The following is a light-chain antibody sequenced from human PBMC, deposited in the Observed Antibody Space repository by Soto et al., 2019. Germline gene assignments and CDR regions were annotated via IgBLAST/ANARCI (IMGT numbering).Light chain of an antibody. CDR3: TSFTRSTTYV. V-gene: IGLV2-14*01. CDR1: SSDVGGYNY. CDR2: EVS. Sequence: QSVLTQPASVSGSPGQSITISCTGTSSDVGGYNYVCWYQHHPGKAPKLIISEVSNRPSGVSDRFSGSKSGNTASLTISGLQPEDEADHYCTSFTRSTTYVFGTGTKVTVL. J-gene: IGLJ1*01.